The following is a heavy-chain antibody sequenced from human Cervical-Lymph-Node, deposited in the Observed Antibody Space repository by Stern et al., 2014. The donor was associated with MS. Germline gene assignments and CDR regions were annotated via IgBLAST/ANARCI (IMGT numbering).Heavy chain of an antibody. CDR2: IYPGDAET. D-gene: IGHD1-14*01. Sequence: VQLVESGAELIRPGESLKISCKGSGFKVSIYWIAWVRQMPGKGLEWMGIIYPGDAETRDSTSFQGQVTMSADKSTSTAYLQWSSLNASDTAMYFCARQTTAWASDVWGQGTLVTVSS. J-gene: IGHJ4*02. CDR1: GFKVSIYW. V-gene: IGHV5-51*01. CDR3: ARQTTAWASDV.